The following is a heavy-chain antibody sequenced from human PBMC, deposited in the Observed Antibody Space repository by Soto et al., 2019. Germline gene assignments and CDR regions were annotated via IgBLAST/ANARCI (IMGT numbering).Heavy chain of an antibody. J-gene: IGHJ4*02. D-gene: IGHD3-22*01. CDR2: ISSNGGST. V-gene: IGHV3-64D*06. CDR3: VKDGRTYYYDSSGSNSPFDY. Sequence: GGSLRLSCSASGFTFSSYAMHWVRQAPGKGLEYVSAISSNGGSTYYADSVKGRFTISRDNSKNTLYLQMSSLRAEDTAVYDCVKDGRTYYYDSSGSNSPFDYWGQGTLVTVSS. CDR1: GFTFSSYA.